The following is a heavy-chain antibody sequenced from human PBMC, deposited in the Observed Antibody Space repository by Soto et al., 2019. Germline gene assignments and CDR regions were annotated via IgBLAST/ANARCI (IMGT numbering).Heavy chain of an antibody. CDR3: VQDGDCSSWAWRNG. Sequence: QVHLVQSGAEVKKPGAAVNVSCKTSGYTFSRNGISWVRQAPGQGLEWMGWISPKSGNIKYAQKFQGRVIMTTDTSTSTAYMELRSLRPDDTAVYYCVQDGDCSSWAWRNGWGPGTRVNVPP. CDR1: GYTFSRNG. V-gene: IGHV1-18*01. D-gene: IGHD2-2*01. CDR2: ISPKSGNI. J-gene: IGHJ6*01.